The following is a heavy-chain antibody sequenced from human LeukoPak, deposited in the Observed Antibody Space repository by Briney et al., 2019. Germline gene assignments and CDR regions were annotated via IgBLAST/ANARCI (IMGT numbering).Heavy chain of an antibody. D-gene: IGHD3-16*02. CDR3: VCRVTFGGVIVFDY. V-gene: IGHV3-11*01. CDR1: GFTFSDYY. Sequence: KAGGSLRLSCAASGFTFSDYYMSWIRQAPGKGLEWVSYISSSGSTIYYADSVKGRFTISRDNAKNSLYLQMNSLRAEDTAVYYCVCRVTFGGVIVFDYWGQGTLVTVSS. CDR2: ISSSGSTI. J-gene: IGHJ4*02.